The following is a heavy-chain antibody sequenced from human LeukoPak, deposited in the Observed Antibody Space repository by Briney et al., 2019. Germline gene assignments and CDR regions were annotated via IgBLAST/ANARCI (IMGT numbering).Heavy chain of an antibody. Sequence: GGSLRLSCAVSGFTFATYWMSWVRQAPGKGLECVANINPDGSQKYYLDSVKGRFTISRDNAKNALYLEMSSLRAEDTALYYCATSAHSSGNDWGHGTLVTVSS. CDR1: GFTFATYW. J-gene: IGHJ4*01. D-gene: IGHD3-22*01. V-gene: IGHV3-7*01. CDR2: INPDGSQK. CDR3: ATSAHSSGND.